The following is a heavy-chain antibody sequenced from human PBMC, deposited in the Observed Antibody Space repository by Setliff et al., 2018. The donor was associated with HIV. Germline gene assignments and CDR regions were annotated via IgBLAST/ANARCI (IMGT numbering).Heavy chain of an antibody. V-gene: IGHV3-48*01. D-gene: IGHD3-10*01. J-gene: IGHJ5*02. CDR2: ISGLGGGTI. Sequence: QPGGSLRLSCATSGFTFDSYSIIWVRQAPGKGLEWVSYISGLGGGTIYYADSVRGRFTISRDDAEKSVYLQMNSLRAEDTAVYYCASSGSGSYINWFGPWGQGTLVTVSS. CDR3: ASSGSGSYINWFGP. CDR1: GFTFDSYS.